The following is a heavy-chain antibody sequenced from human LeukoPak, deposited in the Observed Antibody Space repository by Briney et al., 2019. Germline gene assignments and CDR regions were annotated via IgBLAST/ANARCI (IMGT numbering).Heavy chain of an antibody. Sequence: PSETLSLTCTVSGGSISSYYWSWIRQPPGKGLEWIGYIYYSGSTNYNPSLKSRVTISVDTSKNQFSLKLSSVTAVDTAVYYCASFPTYYDFWSGYYTGAFDIWGQGTMVTVSS. CDR1: GGSISSYY. V-gene: IGHV4-59*01. CDR2: IYYSGST. J-gene: IGHJ3*02. CDR3: ASFPTYYDFWSGYYTGAFDI. D-gene: IGHD3-3*01.